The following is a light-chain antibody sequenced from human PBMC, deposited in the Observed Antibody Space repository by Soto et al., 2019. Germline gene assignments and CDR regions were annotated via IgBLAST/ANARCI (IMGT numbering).Light chain of an antibody. CDR3: QQYNNWPLT. CDR1: QSVSSN. V-gene: IGKV3-15*01. CDR2: GAS. Sequence: EIVIAYSAATLSLARGERATLSCRASQSVSSNLAWYQQKPGQAPRLLIYGASTRATGIPARFSGSGSGTEFTLTISSLQSEDFAVYYCQQYNNWPLTFGQGTRLEIK. J-gene: IGKJ5*01.